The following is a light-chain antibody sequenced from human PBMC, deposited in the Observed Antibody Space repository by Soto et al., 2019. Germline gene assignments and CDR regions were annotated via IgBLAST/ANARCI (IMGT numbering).Light chain of an antibody. CDR2: DAF. J-gene: IGKJ4*01. Sequence: EVVLTHSPGALSLSPGERATLSCRASPSVSNSLAWYQHKPGQAPRLLIYDAFNRATGVPTRFSGSGSGTDFTLTISSLEPEDFAVYYCQQRNRWPPVTFGGGTKVDNK. CDR3: QQRNRWPPVT. CDR1: PSVSNS. V-gene: IGKV3-11*01.